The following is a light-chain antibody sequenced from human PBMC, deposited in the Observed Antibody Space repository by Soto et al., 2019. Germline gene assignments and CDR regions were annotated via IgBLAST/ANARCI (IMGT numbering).Light chain of an antibody. Sequence: SYELTQPPSVSVSPGQTVRITCSGGALPKQYAYWYQQKSGQAPVLVIYKDNERPSGIPERFSGSSSGTTVTLTISGVQAEDEADYYCQSADSSGAYVVFGGGTKVTVL. CDR2: KDN. CDR3: QSADSSGAYVV. V-gene: IGLV3-25*03. CDR1: ALPKQY. J-gene: IGLJ2*01.